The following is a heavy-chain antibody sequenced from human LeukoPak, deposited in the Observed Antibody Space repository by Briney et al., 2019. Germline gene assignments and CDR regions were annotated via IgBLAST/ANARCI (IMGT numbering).Heavy chain of an antibody. CDR3: AREAAPYCSSTSCYRVAVYYYYGMDV. CDR1: GGSFSGYY. CDR2: INHSGST. J-gene: IGHJ6*02. V-gene: IGHV4-34*01. Sequence: SETLSLTCAVYGGSFSGYYWSWIRQPPGKGLEWIGEINHSGSTNYNPSLKSRVTMSVDTSKNQFSLKLSSVTAADTAVYYCAREAAPYCSSTSCYRVAVYYYYGMDVWGQGTTVTVSS. D-gene: IGHD2-2*02.